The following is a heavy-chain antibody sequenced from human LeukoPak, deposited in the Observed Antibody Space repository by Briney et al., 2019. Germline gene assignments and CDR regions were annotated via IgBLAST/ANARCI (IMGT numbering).Heavy chain of an antibody. CDR3: ARDNQVVAARLYWFDY. CDR1: GGTFSSYA. J-gene: IGHJ4*02. Sequence: ASVKVSCKASGGTFSSYAISWVRQAPGQGLEWMGRIIPIFGIANYAQKFQGRVTITADKSTSTAYMELSSLRSEDTAVYYCARDNQVVAARLYWFDYWGQGTLVTVSS. CDR2: IIPIFGIA. D-gene: IGHD2-15*01. V-gene: IGHV1-69*04.